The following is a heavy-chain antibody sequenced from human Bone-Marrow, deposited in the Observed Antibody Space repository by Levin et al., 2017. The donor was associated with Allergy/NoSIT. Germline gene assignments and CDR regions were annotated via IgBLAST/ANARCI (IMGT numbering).Heavy chain of an antibody. CDR3: AHRVSLSGSWDGGAFDY. D-gene: IGHD6-13*01. V-gene: IGHV2-5*02. J-gene: IGHJ4*02. Sequence: SGPTLVKPTQTLALTCTFSGFSLSTSGVGVGWIRQPPGKALEWLAFIYWDDDKRYSPSLKSRLTITKDTSNSQVVLTMSNMDPVDTATYYCAHRVSLSGSWDGGAFDYWGQGALVTVSS. CDR2: IYWDDDK. CDR1: GFSLSTSGVG.